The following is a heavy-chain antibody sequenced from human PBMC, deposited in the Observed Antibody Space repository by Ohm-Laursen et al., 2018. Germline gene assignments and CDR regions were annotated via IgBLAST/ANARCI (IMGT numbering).Heavy chain of an antibody. CDR1: GYTFTGYY. V-gene: IGHV1-2*02. CDR3: ARGARIAVAGTVGYAFDI. Sequence: ASVKVSCKASGYTFTGYYMHWVRQAPGQGLEWMGWINPNSGGTNYAQKFQGRVTMTRDTSISTAYMELSRLRSDDTAVYYCARGARIAVAGTVGYAFDIWGQGTMVTVSS. CDR2: INPNSGGT. J-gene: IGHJ3*02. D-gene: IGHD6-19*01.